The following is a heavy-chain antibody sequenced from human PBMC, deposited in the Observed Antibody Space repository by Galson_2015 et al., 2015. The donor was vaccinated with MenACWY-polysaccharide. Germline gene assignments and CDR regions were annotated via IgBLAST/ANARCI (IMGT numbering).Heavy chain of an antibody. CDR1: GLTFSSYG. CDR3: AKGAAHYGSGNYYDY. D-gene: IGHD3-10*01. CDR2: LSPTTGNT. V-gene: IGHV3-23*01. Sequence: SLRLSCARSGLTFSSYGMGWVRQAPGKGLEWVSGLSPTTGNTYYADSVRGRFTISRDNSKNTLYLQMDSLRAEDTALYYCAKGAAHYGSGNYYDYWGQGTQVTVSS. J-gene: IGHJ4*02.